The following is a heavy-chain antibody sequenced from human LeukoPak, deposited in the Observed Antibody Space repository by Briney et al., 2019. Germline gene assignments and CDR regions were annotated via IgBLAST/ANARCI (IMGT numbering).Heavy chain of an antibody. J-gene: IGHJ4*02. D-gene: IGHD2-21*02. CDR2: ISGSGGST. CDR1: GFAFSSYT. V-gene: IGHV3-23*01. CDR3: AKKTSYCGGDCYPYYFDH. Sequence: GGALRLSCAASGFAFSSYTMGWVRQAPGKGLEWVSAISGSGGSTYYADSVKGRFTISRDNSKNTLYVQMNSLRAEDTAVYYCAKKTSYCGGDCYPYYFDHWGQGTLVTVSS.